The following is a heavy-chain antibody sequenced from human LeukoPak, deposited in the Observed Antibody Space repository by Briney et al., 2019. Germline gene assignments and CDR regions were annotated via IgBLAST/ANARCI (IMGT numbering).Heavy chain of an antibody. D-gene: IGHD3/OR15-3a*01. J-gene: IGHJ4*02. CDR1: GFTFDDYA. Sequence: GGSLRLSCAASGFTFDDYAMHWVRQAPGKGLEWVSGIYSGGSTYYADSVKGRFTISRDNSKNTLYLQMNSLRAEDTAVYYCARAGLVYYFDYWGQGTLVTVSS. CDR3: ARAGLVYYFDY. V-gene: IGHV3-53*01. CDR2: IYSGGST.